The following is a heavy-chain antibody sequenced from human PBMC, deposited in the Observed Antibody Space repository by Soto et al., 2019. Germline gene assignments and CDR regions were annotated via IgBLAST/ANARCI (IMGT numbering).Heavy chain of an antibody. CDR3: ARGAPGYCSGGSCYSRYWFDP. CDR1: GGSISSSNW. Sequence: SETLSLTCAVSGGSISSSNWWSWVRQPPGKGLEWIGEIYHSGSTNYNPSLKSRVTISVDKSKNQFSLKLSSVTAADTAVYYCARGAPGYCSGGSCYSRYWFDPWGQGTLVTVSS. J-gene: IGHJ5*02. CDR2: IYHSGST. V-gene: IGHV4-4*02. D-gene: IGHD2-15*01.